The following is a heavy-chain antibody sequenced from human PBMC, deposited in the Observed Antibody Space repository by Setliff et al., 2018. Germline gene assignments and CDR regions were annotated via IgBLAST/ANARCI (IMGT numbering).Heavy chain of an antibody. CDR2: IYYSGTP. Sequence: PSETLSLTCAVSGGAISGSNNYWGWIRQPPGKGLEWIGSIYYSGTPSYNPSLQSRVTISVDTSKNEFSLQLSSVTAADTAVYYCARHRDGSFLDAPFDYWGQGALVTVSS. CDR3: ARHRDGSFLDAPFDY. J-gene: IGHJ4*02. D-gene: IGHD6-13*01. V-gene: IGHV4-39*01. CDR1: GGAISGSNNY.